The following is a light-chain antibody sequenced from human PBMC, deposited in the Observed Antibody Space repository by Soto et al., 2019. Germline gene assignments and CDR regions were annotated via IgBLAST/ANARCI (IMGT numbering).Light chain of an antibody. J-gene: IGKJ4*01. V-gene: IGKV4-1*01. CDR1: QSLLYSSNNKNY. CDR2: DTS. Sequence: DILMTESPDSLAGSLGERAPIKWKSSQSLLYSSNNKNYLAWYQHKPGQTPRLLIYDTSTRATGVPTRFSGSRSGAEFTLTINSLQSEDFAVYYCQPYNNWPLTFGGGTKVDI. CDR3: QPYNNWPLT.